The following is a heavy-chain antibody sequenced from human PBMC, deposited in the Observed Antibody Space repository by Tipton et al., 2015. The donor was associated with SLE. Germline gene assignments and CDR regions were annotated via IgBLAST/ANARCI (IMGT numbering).Heavy chain of an antibody. Sequence: TLSLTCSVSGDSFNSGTYYWNWIRQPAGKGLEWIGHIYTSGSTNYNPSLKGRVTISLDTSKHQFSLKLNSVTAADTAVYYCARGGGSYYDYWGQGTLVTVSS. CDR1: GDSFNSGTYY. CDR2: IYTSGST. CDR3: ARGGGSYYDY. V-gene: IGHV4-61*09. J-gene: IGHJ4*02. D-gene: IGHD1-26*01.